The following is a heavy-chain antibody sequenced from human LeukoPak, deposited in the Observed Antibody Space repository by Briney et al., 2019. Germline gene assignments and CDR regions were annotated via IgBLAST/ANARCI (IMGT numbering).Heavy chain of an antibody. Sequence: ASVKVSCKASGYTFTSYGISWVRQAPGQGLEWMGWISAYNGNTNYAQKLQGRVTMTTDTSTSTAYMELRSLRPDDTAVYYCARASAPHHSGSYTPCDYWGQGTLVTVSS. CDR3: ARASAPHHSGSYTPCDY. D-gene: IGHD3-10*01. J-gene: IGHJ4*02. V-gene: IGHV1-18*01. CDR2: ISAYNGNT. CDR1: GYTFTSYG.